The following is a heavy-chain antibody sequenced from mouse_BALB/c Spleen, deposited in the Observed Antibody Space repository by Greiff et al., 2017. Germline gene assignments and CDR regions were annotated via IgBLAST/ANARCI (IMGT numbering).Heavy chain of an antibody. Sequence: EVKLMESGPDLVKPSQSLSLTCTVTGYSITSGYSWHWIRQFPGNKLEWMGYIHYSGSTNYNPSLKSRISITRDTSKNQFFLQLNSVTTEDTATYYCARKEYYGSSYDYAMDYWGQGTSVTVSS. CDR3: ARKEYYGSSYDYAMDY. CDR1: GYSITSGYS. D-gene: IGHD1-1*01. V-gene: IGHV3-1*02. J-gene: IGHJ4*01. CDR2: IHYSGST.